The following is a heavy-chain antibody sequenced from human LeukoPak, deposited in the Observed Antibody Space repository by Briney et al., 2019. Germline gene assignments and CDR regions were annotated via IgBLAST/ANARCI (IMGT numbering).Heavy chain of an antibody. J-gene: IGHJ4*02. CDR1: GFTFRSYG. V-gene: IGHV3-48*04. D-gene: IGHD3-10*01. Sequence: GGSLRLSCVGSGFTFRSYGMHWVRQAPGKGLEWISSITSGSTTIYYGDSVRGRFTVSRDNAKNSLYLQMNSMMVADTAVYFCARDLGDGEYFFDFWGQGTLVSVSS. CDR2: ITSGSTTI. CDR3: ARDLGDGEYFFDF.